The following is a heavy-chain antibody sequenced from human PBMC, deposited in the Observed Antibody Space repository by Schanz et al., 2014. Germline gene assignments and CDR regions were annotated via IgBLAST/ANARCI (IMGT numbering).Heavy chain of an antibody. CDR1: GFTFSSYA. D-gene: IGHD3-10*01. CDR3: AKGRFGELSAFDI. V-gene: IGHV3-23*01. CDR2: ISGSGGST. J-gene: IGHJ3*02. Sequence: EVQLLESGGGLVQPGGSLRLSCAASGFTFSSYAMSWVRQAPGKGLEWVSAISGSGGSTYYPDSVKGRFTISRDSSKNTLYLQMNSLRAEDTAVYYCAKGRFGELSAFDIWGQGTMVTVSS.